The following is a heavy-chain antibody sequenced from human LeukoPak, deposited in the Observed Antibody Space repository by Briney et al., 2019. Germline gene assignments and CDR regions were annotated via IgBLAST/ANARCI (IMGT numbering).Heavy chain of an antibody. CDR3: LGTASFSY. J-gene: IGHJ4*02. Sequence: GGSLRLSCAASGFTFSSYWMTWVRQTPGKGLVWVSRINGDASSTTYADSVKGRFTISRDNAKNMLYLQMNSLGAEDTAVYYCLGTASFSYWGQGTLVTVSS. V-gene: IGHV3-74*01. CDR2: INGDASST. CDR1: GFTFSSYW. D-gene: IGHD2/OR15-2a*01.